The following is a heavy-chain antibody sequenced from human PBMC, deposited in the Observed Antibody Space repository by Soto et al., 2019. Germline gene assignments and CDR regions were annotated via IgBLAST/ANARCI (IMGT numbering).Heavy chain of an antibody. Sequence: NPSETLSLTCTVSGGSIISGGYYWSWVRQHPGKGLEWIGYIHYTGSTYYNPSLRSRATISVDTSKNHFSLRVSSVTAADTAVYYCARTFAYVEEEGASFDYWGPGTLVTVSS. J-gene: IGHJ4*02. CDR2: IHYTGST. CDR1: GGSIISGGYY. CDR3: ARTFAYVEEEGASFDY. D-gene: IGHD3-10*02. V-gene: IGHV4-31*03.